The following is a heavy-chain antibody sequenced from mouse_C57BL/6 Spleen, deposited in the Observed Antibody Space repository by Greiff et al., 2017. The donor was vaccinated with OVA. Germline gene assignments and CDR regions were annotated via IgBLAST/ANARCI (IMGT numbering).Heavy chain of an antibody. J-gene: IGHJ2*01. CDR1: GFTFSSYG. CDR3: ARHWVGYGSSYWFDY. V-gene: IGHV5-6*01. Sequence: EVKVVESGGDLVKPGGSLKLSCAASGFTFSSYGMSWVRQTPDKRLEWVATISSGGSYTYYPDSVKGRFTISRDNAKNTQYLQMGSLKSEDTAMYYCARHWVGYGSSYWFDYWGQGTTLTVSS. D-gene: IGHD1-1*01. CDR2: ISSGGSYT.